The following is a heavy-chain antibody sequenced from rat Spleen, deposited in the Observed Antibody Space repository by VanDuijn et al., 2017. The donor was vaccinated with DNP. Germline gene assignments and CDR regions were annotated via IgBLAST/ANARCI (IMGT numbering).Heavy chain of an antibody. V-gene: IGHV5-19*01. Sequence: EVQLVESGGGLVQPGRSLKLSCAASGFTFSNYGMAWVRQAQKKGLEWVATITASSGTTYYRDSVKGRFTISTDNAKNTLYLQMDSLRSEDTATYYCTTDNYSAPFDYWGQGVMVTVSS. CDR1: GFTFSNYG. D-gene: IGHD1-8*01. CDR2: ITASSGTT. CDR3: TTDNYSAPFDY. J-gene: IGHJ2*01.